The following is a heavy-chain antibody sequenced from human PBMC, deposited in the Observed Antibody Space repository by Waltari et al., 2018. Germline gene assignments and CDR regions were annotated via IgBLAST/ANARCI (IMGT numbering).Heavy chain of an antibody. J-gene: IGHJ3*02. D-gene: IGHD2-2*02. Sequence: EVQLVESGGGLVKPGGSLRLSCAASGFTFSSYSMNWVRQAPGKGLEWVSSISSSSSYIYYADSVKGRFTISRDNAKNSLYLQMNSLRAEDTAVYYCARDLYPLQWPYIWGQGTMVTVSS. CDR3: ARDLYPLQWPYI. CDR2: ISSSSSYI. V-gene: IGHV3-21*01. CDR1: GFTFSSYS.